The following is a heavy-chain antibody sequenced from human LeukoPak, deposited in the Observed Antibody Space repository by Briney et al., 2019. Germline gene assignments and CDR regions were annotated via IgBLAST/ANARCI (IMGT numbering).Heavy chain of an antibody. D-gene: IGHD3-10*01. V-gene: IGHV3-74*01. J-gene: IGHJ4*02. CDR1: GFTFSSYW. CDR3: ARDGSGSYYPDY. CDR2: INSDGSST. Sequence: GRSLRLSCAASGFTFSSYWMHWVRQAPGKGLVWVSRINSDGSSTSYADSVKGRFTISRDNAKNTLYLQMNSLRAEDTAVYYCARDGSGSYYPDYWGQGTLVTVSS.